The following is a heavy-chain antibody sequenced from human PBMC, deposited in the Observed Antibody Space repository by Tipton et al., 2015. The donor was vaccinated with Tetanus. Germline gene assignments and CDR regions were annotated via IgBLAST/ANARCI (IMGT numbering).Heavy chain of an antibody. CDR1: GGSISSYY. CDR3: ARQLLRGYDMGRHYYYYGMDV. J-gene: IGHJ6*02. V-gene: IGHV4-59*08. CDR2: IYYSGST. Sequence: TLSLTCTVSGGSISSYYWSWIRQPPGKGLEWIGYIYYSGSTNYNPSLKSRVTISVDTSKNQFSLKLSSVTAADTAVYYCARQLLRGYDMGRHYYYYGMDVWGQGTTVTVSS. D-gene: IGHD3-10*01.